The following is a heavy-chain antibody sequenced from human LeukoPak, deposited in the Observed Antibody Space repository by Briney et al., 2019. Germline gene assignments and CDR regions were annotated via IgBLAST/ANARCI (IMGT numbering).Heavy chain of an antibody. CDR1: GYTFTGDY. J-gene: IGHJ3*02. V-gene: IGHV1-2*02. CDR2: INPKRGGT. Sequence: ASVKVSCKASGYTFTGDYIHWVRQAPGQGLEWMGWINPKRGGTKYAQKFQGRVTMTRDTSITTAYMELTRLRSDDTAVYYCARAPDSLDIWGQGTMVTVSS. CDR3: ARAPDSLDI.